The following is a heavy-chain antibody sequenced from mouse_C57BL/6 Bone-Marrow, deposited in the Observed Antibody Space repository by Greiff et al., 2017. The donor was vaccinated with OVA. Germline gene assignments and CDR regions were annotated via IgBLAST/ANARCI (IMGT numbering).Heavy chain of an antibody. D-gene: IGHD3-3*01. Sequence: EVMLVEPGAELVKPGASVKLSCTASGFTFTDYYMHWVKQRPEQGLEWIGRIDPDDGDTKYTPKFQGKATITADTSSNTAYLQLSSLTSEDTAVYYCARELYYFDYWGQGTTLTVSA. CDR1: GFTFTDYY. CDR3: ARELYYFDY. V-gene: IGHV14-2*01. J-gene: IGHJ2*01. CDR2: IDPDDGDT.